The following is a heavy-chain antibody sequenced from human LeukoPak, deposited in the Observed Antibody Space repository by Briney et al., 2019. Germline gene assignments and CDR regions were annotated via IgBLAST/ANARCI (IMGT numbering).Heavy chain of an antibody. D-gene: IGHD1-26*01. CDR3: ARDDSGSYYGYYYMDV. CDR1: GFTFSRYW. J-gene: IGHJ6*03. CDR2: ISSSGSTI. Sequence: GGSLRLSCAASGFTFSRYWMTWVRQAPGKGLEWVSYISSSGSTIYYADSVKGRFTISRDNAKNSLYLQMNSLRAEDTAVYYCARDDSGSYYGYYYMDVWGKGTTVTVSS. V-gene: IGHV3-48*04.